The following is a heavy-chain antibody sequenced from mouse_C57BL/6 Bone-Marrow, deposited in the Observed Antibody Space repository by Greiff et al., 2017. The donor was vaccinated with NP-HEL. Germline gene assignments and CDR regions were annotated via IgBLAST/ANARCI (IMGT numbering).Heavy chain of an antibody. CDR1: GYTFTSYW. Sequence: VQLQQPGAELVKPGASVKLSCKASGYTFTSYWMHWVKQRPGQGLEWIGMIHPNSGSTNYNEKFKSKATLTVDKSSSTAYMQLSSLTSEDSAVYYCARETTVVARSTYYFGYWGKGTTLTVSS. J-gene: IGHJ2*01. D-gene: IGHD1-1*01. CDR2: IHPNSGST. CDR3: ARETTVVARSTYYFGY. V-gene: IGHV1-64*01.